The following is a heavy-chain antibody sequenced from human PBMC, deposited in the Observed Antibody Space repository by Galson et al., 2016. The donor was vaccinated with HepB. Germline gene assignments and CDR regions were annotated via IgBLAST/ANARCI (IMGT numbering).Heavy chain of an antibody. CDR3: ARFTDSTMGQSFYFYYSGFDV. V-gene: IGHV1-18*01. D-gene: IGHD5-18*01. CDR1: GYKFTRYG. Sequence: SVKVSCKASGYKFTRYGISWVRQAPGQGLEWMGWISPYNDVTHTPEKFQDRVIMTADTSMRTAYMELRSLRSDDTAVYYCARFTDSTMGQSFYFYYSGFDVWGQGTTVTVSS. J-gene: IGHJ6*02. CDR2: ISPYNDVT.